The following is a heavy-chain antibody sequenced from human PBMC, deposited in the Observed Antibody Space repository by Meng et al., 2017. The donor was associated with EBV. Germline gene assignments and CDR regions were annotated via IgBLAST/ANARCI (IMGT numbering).Heavy chain of an antibody. J-gene: IGHJ4*02. V-gene: IGHV1-2*06. Sequence: VQLGQCGDEYKKPGALVKVSCKASGYTFTGYYMHWVRQAPGQGLEWVGRINPNGGGTNYAQKFQGRVTMTRDTSISTAYMELSRLRSDDTAVYYCARVGIAVAGTGDYWGQGTLVTVSS. CDR3: ARVGIAVAGTGDY. CDR2: INPNGGGT. D-gene: IGHD6-19*01. CDR1: GYTFTGYY.